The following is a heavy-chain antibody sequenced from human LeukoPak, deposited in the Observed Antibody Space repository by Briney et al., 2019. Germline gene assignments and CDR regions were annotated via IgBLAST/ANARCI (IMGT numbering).Heavy chain of an antibody. Sequence: PGGSLRLSCAASGFTFGNSWVHWVRQAPGKGLVWVSAIGSGGDTYYAGSVKGRFTISRESAKNSFYLQMNSLNAGDTAVYFCARAVAGTDEIDSWGQGTLVTVSS. J-gene: IGHJ4*02. V-gene: IGHV3-13*01. D-gene: IGHD6-19*01. CDR2: IGSGGDT. CDR3: ARAVAGTDEIDS. CDR1: GFTFGNSW.